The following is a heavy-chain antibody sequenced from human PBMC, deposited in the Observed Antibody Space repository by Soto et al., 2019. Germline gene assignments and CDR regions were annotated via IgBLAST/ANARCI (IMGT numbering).Heavy chain of an antibody. Sequence: SVKISCKASGGTFSSYAISWVRQAPGQGLEWMGGIIPIFGTANYAQKFQGRVTITADKSTSTAYMELSSLRSEDTAVYYCARGHSGYDLGLQYYFDYWGQGTLVTV. V-gene: IGHV1-69*06. J-gene: IGHJ4*02. D-gene: IGHD5-12*01. CDR2: IIPIFGTA. CDR3: ARGHSGYDLGLQYYFDY. CDR1: GGTFSSYA.